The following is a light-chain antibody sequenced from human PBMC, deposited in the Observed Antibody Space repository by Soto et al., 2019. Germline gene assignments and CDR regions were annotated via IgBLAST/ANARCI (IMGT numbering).Light chain of an antibody. CDR2: SNN. J-gene: IGLJ1*01. CDR3: AAWDDSLHVYF. Sequence: QSVLTQPPSASGTPGQQVTISCSGSSSNIGSNTVTWYQHLPGTAPKLLIYSNNQRSSGVPGRFSGSKSGTSASLAITGVQSEDGADYYCAAWDDSLHVYFFGTGTKLTVL. V-gene: IGLV1-44*01. CDR1: SSNIGSNT.